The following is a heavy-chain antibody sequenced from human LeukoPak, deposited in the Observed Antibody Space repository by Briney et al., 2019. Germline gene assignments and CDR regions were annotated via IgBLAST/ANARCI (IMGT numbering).Heavy chain of an antibody. CDR2: ISYDGSNK. J-gene: IGHJ5*02. CDR3: AKANFPEYFYYSSHYDWFDP. D-gene: IGHD3-22*01. V-gene: IGHV3-30*18. CDR1: GFTFCSYG. Sequence: GGSLRLSCAASGFTFCSYGTHWVRQAPGKGLEWVAVISYDGSNKYYADSVKGRFTVSRDNSKNTLYLQMNSLRAEDTAVYYCAKANFPEYFYYSSHYDWFDPWGQGTLVTVSS.